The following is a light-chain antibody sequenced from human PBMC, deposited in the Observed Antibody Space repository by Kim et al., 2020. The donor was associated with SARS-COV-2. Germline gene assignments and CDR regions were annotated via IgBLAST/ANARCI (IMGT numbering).Light chain of an antibody. CDR1: QSISTY. CDR2: ATS. CDR3: QHYNSPMYT. V-gene: IGKV1-5*03. Sequence: DIQMTQSPSTLSASLGDRVTITCRASQSISTYLAWYQQKPGKAPKLLISATSTLESGVPSRFSGSGSGTEFTLTINSLQPDDFATYYCQHYNSPMYTFGQGTKLEI. J-gene: IGKJ2*01.